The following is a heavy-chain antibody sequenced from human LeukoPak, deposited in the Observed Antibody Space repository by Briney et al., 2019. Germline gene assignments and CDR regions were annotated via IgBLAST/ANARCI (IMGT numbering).Heavy chain of an antibody. J-gene: IGHJ4*02. D-gene: IGHD3-10*01. V-gene: IGHV3-23*01. Sequence: GGSLRLSCAASGFIFNDYAMSWVRQVPGRGLECVSVISASGGKTYYADSVKGRFTISRDTSKTTISLQMNSLRVEDSAVYYWAKWSRTTLFRGDRGRFDSWGQGTLVTVSS. CDR2: ISASGGKT. CDR3: AKWSRTTLFRGDRGRFDS. CDR1: GFIFNDYA.